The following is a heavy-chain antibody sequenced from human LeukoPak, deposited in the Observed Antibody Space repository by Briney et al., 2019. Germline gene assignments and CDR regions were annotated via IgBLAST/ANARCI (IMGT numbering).Heavy chain of an antibody. CDR3: AKSKSPYPMDYIFDF. Sequence: ASVKVSCKASGYTFTSYYMHWVRQAPGQGLEWMGIINPSGGSTSYAQKFQGRVTMTRDTSTSTVYMELSSLRTDDAAVYYCAKSKSPYPMDYIFDFWGQGTLVTVSS. D-gene: IGHD4-11*01. V-gene: IGHV1-46*01. CDR2: INPSGGST. CDR1: GYTFTSYY. J-gene: IGHJ4*02.